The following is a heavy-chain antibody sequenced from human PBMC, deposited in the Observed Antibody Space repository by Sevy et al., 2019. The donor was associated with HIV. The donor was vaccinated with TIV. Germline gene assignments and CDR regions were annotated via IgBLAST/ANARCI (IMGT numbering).Heavy chain of an antibody. CDR2: ISAGSSHI. Sequence: GGSLRLSCAASGFTFSSYRMNWVRQAPGKGLEWVSSISAGSSHIYYVDSVKGRFTISRDNAKNSLYLQMNSLRAEDTAVYYGGGVGGVPPNWFDPGGQGTLVTVSS. J-gene: IGHJ5*02. CDR1: GFTFSSYR. CDR3: GGVGGVPPNWFDP. D-gene: IGHD2-2*01. V-gene: IGHV3-21*01.